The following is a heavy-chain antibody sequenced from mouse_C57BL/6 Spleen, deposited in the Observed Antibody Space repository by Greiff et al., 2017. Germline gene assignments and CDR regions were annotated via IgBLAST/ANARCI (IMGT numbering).Heavy chain of an antibody. CDR2: IYPGSGST. V-gene: IGHV1-55*01. J-gene: IGHJ4*01. Sequence: QVQLQQPGAELVKPGASVKMSCKASGYTFTSYWITWVKQRPGQGLEWIGDIYPGSGSTNYNEKFKSKATLTGDTSSSTAYMQLSSLTSEDSAVYYWARDYGSSYGAMDYWGQGTPVTVSS. CDR3: ARDYGSSYGAMDY. CDR1: GYTFTSYW. D-gene: IGHD1-1*01.